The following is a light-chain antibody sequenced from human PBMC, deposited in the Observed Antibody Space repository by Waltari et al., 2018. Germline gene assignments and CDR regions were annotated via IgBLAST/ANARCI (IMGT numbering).Light chain of an antibody. V-gene: IGKV1-16*02. Sequence: DIQMNQSTSSLSASVGDRVTITCRAGQGISNYFALFQQKPVKAPKSLIYAASSLHREVPSKFSGSGSGTYFTLTISSLQPEDVAVYYCQQYYTYPRTFGPGTKVDIK. CDR3: QQYYTYPRT. J-gene: IGKJ3*01. CDR2: AAS. CDR1: QGISNY.